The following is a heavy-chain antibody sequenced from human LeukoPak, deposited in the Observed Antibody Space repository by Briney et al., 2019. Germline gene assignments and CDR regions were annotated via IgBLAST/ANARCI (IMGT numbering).Heavy chain of an antibody. Sequence: GGSLRLSCAASGFTFDDYAMHWVRQAPGKGLEWVSGISWNSGSIGYADSVKGRFTISRDNAKNSLYLQMNSLRAEDTALYYCAKAFGSSWYRGYFQHWGQGTLVTVSS. V-gene: IGHV3-9*01. CDR1: GFTFDDYA. J-gene: IGHJ1*01. CDR3: AKAFGSSWYRGYFQH. CDR2: ISWNSGSI. D-gene: IGHD6-13*01.